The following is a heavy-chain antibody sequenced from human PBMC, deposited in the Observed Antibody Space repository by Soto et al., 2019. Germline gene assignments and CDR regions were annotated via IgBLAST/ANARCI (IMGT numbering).Heavy chain of an antibody. CDR2: ISGSGGST. CDR3: AKAEGYSSGWFGVDY. Sequence: EVQLLESGGGLVQPGGSLRLSCAASGFTFSSYAMSWVRQAPGKGLEWVSAISGSGGSTYYADSVKGRFTISRDNSKNTLYLQMNGLRAEDTAVYYCAKAEGYSSGWFGVDYWGQGTLVTVSS. V-gene: IGHV3-23*01. J-gene: IGHJ4*02. CDR1: GFTFSSYA. D-gene: IGHD6-19*01.